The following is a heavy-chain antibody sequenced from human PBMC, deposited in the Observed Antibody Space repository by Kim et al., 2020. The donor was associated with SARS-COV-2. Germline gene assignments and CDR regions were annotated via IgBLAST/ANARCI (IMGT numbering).Heavy chain of an antibody. CDR3: ATLLGDPQLDSFDI. D-gene: IGHD3-16*01. V-gene: IGHV1-46*01. Sequence: AQKFPGRVTMTRDTSTSTVYMELSSLRSEDTAVYYCATLLGDPQLDSFDIWGQGTMVTVSS. J-gene: IGHJ3*02.